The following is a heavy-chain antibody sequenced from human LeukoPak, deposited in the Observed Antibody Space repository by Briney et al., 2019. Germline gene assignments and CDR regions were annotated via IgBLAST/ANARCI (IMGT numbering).Heavy chain of an antibody. V-gene: IGHV4-30-4*07. CDR3: ARESQVHWLSSDY. Sequence: SETLSLTCAVSGGSISSGGYSWSWIRQPPGKGLEWIGYIYYSGSTYYNPSLKSRVTISVDTSKNQFSLKLSSVTAADTAVYYCARESQVHWLSSDYWGQGTLVTVSS. J-gene: IGHJ4*02. CDR1: GGSISSGGYS. D-gene: IGHD3-9*01. CDR2: IYYSGST.